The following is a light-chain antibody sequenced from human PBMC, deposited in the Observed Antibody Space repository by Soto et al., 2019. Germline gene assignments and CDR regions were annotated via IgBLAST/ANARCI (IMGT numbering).Light chain of an antibody. CDR2: RNN. Sequence: QSVLTQPPSASGTPGQRVTVSCSGSSSNIGSNYVYWYQQLPGTAPKLLIYRNNQRPSGVTDRFSGSKSGTSASLAISGLRSEDEDDYYCAAWDDSLSGVVFGGGTKLTVL. V-gene: IGLV1-47*01. CDR3: AAWDDSLSGVV. J-gene: IGLJ2*01. CDR1: SSNIGSNY.